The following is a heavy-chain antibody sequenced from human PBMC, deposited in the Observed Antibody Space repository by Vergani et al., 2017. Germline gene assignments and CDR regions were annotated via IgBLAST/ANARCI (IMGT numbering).Heavy chain of an antibody. V-gene: IGHV4-38-2*01. J-gene: IGHJ4*02. CDR2: VHRNGNT. CDR3: ARQNPYGSAHVDF. Sequence: QVDLQESGPGLVKSSETLSLNCAVSGYSFGSGYYWGWIRPPPGRGLEWIGCVHRNGNTYYTSSRRSRATISRDTSKNQFSLRLTSVTAADTAVYYCARQNPYGSAHVDFWVRGVLVTVSA. CDR1: GYSFGSGYY. D-gene: IGHD3-10*01.